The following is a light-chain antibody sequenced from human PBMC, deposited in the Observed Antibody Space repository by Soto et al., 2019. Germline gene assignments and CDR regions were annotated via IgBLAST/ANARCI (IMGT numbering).Light chain of an antibody. V-gene: IGLV2-14*01. Sequence: QSALTQPASVSGSPGQSITISCTGTDSDVGGYNYVSWYQQHPGKAPKLIIYGVTNRPSGVSNRFSGSKSGNTASLTISGLQAEDEADYYCSSYRTRSTYVVRGGGTKLTVL. CDR1: DSDVGGYNY. CDR3: SSYRTRSTYVV. J-gene: IGLJ2*01. CDR2: GVT.